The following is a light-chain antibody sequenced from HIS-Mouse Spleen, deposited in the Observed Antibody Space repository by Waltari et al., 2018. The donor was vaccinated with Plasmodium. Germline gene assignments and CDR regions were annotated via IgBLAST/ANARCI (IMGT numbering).Light chain of an antibody. CDR2: GAS. V-gene: IGKV3-20*01. J-gene: IGKJ1*01. CDR1: QSVSSSY. Sequence: EIVLTPSPGTLSLSPGERATLSCRASQSVSSSYLAWHQQKPGQAPRLLIYGASSRATGIPDRFSGSGSGTDFTLTISRLEPEDFAVYYCQQYGSSSWTFGQGTKVEIK. CDR3: QQYGSSSWT.